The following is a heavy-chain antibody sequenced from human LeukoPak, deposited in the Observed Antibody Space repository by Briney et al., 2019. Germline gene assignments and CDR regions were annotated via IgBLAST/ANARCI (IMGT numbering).Heavy chain of an antibody. CDR1: GFDFSRYG. V-gene: IGHV3-30*02. Sequence: PGGSLRLSCAASGFDFSRYGMHWVRQAPGMGLEWVAFVRYDGGNKYYADSVKGRFTISKDNSKNTLYLQMNSLRAEDTAMYYCARGLGYCTSTTCLLPFDYWGQGTLVTVSS. J-gene: IGHJ4*02. D-gene: IGHD2-2*01. CDR2: VRYDGGNK. CDR3: ARGLGYCTSTTCLLPFDY.